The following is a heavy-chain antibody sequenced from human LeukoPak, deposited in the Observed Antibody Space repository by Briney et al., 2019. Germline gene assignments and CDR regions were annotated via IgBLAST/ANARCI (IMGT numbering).Heavy chain of an antibody. CDR3: TRSIVD. CDR2: INLDGSET. D-gene: IGHD3-16*02. J-gene: IGHJ4*02. V-gene: IGHV3-7*05. Sequence: GGSRRLSCAASGSSVSSQWMDWGRQAPWKGLEWVANINLDGSETYSGDAVKGRFTISRDNAQNSLYLQMNGLRADDTAIYYCTRSIVDWGQGTLVTVSS. CDR1: GSSVSSQW.